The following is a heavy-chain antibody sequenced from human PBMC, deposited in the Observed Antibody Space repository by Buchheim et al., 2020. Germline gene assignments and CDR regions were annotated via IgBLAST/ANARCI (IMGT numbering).Heavy chain of an antibody. CDR3: AKDRGYSGYDLVDY. D-gene: IGHD5-12*01. CDR1: GFTFSSYG. Sequence: QVQLVESGGGVVQPGRSLRLSCAASGFTFSSYGMHWVRQAPGKGLEWVAVISYDGSNKYYADSVKGRFTISRDNSKNTLYLQMNSLRAEDTAVYYCAKDRGYSGYDLVDYWGQGTL. CDR2: ISYDGSNK. J-gene: IGHJ4*02. V-gene: IGHV3-30*18.